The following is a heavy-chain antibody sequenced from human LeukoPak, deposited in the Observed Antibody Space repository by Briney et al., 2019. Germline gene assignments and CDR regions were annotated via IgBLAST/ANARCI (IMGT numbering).Heavy chain of an antibody. CDR3: AKGINSWYWDS. V-gene: IGHV3-21*04. CDR2: ISSSSSYI. D-gene: IGHD6-13*01. J-gene: IGHJ4*02. CDR1: GFTFSSYS. Sequence: KPGGSLRLSCAASGFTFSSYSMNWVRQAPGKGLEWVSSISSSSSYIYYADSVKGRFTISRDNAKNSLYLQMNSLRVEDTAVYYCAKGINSWYWDSWGQGTLVTVSS.